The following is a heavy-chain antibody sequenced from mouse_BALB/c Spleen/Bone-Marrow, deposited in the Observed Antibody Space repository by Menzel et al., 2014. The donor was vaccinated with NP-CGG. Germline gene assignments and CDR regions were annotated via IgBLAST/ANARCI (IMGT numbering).Heavy chain of an antibody. V-gene: IGHV2-4-1*01. CDR1: GFSLTSYG. CDR2: IWSGGST. Sequence: VKLMESGPGLMQPSQSLSITCTVSGFSLTSYGVHWVRQSPGKGLEWLGVIWSGGSTDYNAAFISRLSISKDNSKSQVFFKMNSLQADDTAIYYCASNWDYAMDYWGQGTSVTVSS. CDR3: ASNWDYAMDY. D-gene: IGHD4-1*01. J-gene: IGHJ4*01.